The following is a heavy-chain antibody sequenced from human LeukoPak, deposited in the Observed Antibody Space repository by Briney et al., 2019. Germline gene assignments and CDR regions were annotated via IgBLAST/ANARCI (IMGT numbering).Heavy chain of an antibody. CDR3: ARDPAPQGWFDS. CDR1: GFTLSTYR. V-gene: IGHV3-74*01. Sequence: GGSLRLSCGASGFTLSTYRMHWVRQAPGKGLVWVSRINSEGSSTTYADSVKGRFTISRDNAKNILYLQMNSLRAEDTAVYHCARDPAPQGWFDSWGQGTLVTVSS. J-gene: IGHJ5*01. CDR2: INSEGSST.